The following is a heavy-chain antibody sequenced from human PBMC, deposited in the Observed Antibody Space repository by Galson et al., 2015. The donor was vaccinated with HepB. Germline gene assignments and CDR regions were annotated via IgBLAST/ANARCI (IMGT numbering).Heavy chain of an antibody. Sequence: QSGAEVKKPGESLKISCKGSGYSFTSYWIGWVRQTPGKGLEWMGVICPGDSDTNYSPSFQGHVTISADKSISTAYLQWSSLKASDTAMYYCAREGIRWGGSYSPLIDYWGQGTLVTVSS. J-gene: IGHJ4*02. D-gene: IGHD1-26*01. CDR1: GYSFTSYW. V-gene: IGHV5-51*01. CDR2: ICPGDSDT. CDR3: AREGIRWGGSYSPLIDY.